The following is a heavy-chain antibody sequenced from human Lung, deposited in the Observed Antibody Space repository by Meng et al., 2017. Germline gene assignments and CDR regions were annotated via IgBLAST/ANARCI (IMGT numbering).Heavy chain of an antibody. J-gene: IGHJ4*02. Sequence: EVQLVESGGGLVKPGGSLRLSCAASGFTFSSYNMNWVRQAPGMGLEWVSSISSSCISIYYSDSVQCRFSISRDNAEISLYLQMNSLRAEATAVYYCARGAKASIYWGQGTLVTVSS. V-gene: IGHV3-21*01. CDR3: ARGAKASIY. CDR1: GFTFSSYN. CDR2: ISSSCISI. D-gene: IGHD2-2*01.